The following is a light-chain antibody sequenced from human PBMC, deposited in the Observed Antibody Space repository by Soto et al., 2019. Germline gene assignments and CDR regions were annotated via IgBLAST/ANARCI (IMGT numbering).Light chain of an antibody. J-gene: IGKJ5*01. V-gene: IGKV3-15*01. CDR1: QSLSSS. CDR3: QQYNNWPLT. CDR2: GAS. Sequence: EIVLTQSPGTLSLSPGERATLSCSASQSLSSSQLAWYQQKPGQAPRLLIYGASTRATGIPARFSGSGSGTEFTLTISSLQSEDFAVYYCQQYNNWPLTFGQGTRLEIK.